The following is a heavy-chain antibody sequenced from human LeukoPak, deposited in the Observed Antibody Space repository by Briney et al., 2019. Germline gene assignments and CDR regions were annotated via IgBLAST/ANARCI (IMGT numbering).Heavy chain of an antibody. J-gene: IGHJ1*01. CDR2: IYYSGRA. V-gene: IGHV4-39*01. CDR1: GGSFSGYY. D-gene: IGHD3-22*01. Sequence: SETLSLTCAVYGGSFSGYYWGWIRQPPGKGLEWIGSIYYSGRAYYNPSLRNRATISVDTSKNQFSLKLYSVTAADTAVYYCSVRRYYFDNSGYYHAEYFQHWGQGTLVTVSS. CDR3: SVRRYYFDNSGYYHAEYFQH.